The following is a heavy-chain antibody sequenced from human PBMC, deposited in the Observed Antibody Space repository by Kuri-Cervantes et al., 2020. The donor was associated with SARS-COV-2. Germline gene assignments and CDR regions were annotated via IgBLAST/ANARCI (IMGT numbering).Heavy chain of an antibody. V-gene: IGHV4-61*02. J-gene: IGHJ6*03. CDR1: GYSISSGYY. Sequence: LRLSCTVSGYSISSGYYWSWIRQPAGKGLEWIGRIYTSGSTNYNPSLKSRVTISVDTSKNQFSLKLSSVTAADTAVYYCARYGLSSSWGIYYYYYYMDVWGKGTTVTVSS. D-gene: IGHD6-13*01. CDR2: IYTSGST. CDR3: ARYGLSSSWGIYYYYYYMDV.